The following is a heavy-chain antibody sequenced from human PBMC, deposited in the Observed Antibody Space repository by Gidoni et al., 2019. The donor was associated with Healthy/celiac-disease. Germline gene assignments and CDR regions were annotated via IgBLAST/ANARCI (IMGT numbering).Heavy chain of an antibody. Sequence: EVQLLEAGGGLVQPGGSLRLSCAASGFTFSSYAMSWVRQAPGKGLEWFSSISGSGGSTYYADSVKGRFTISRDNSKNTLYLQMNSLRAEDTAVYYCAKDLSQGAAASPFDYWGQGTLVTVSS. CDR3: AKDLSQGAAASPFDY. CDR1: GFTFSSYA. D-gene: IGHD6-13*01. CDR2: ISGSGGST. J-gene: IGHJ4*02. V-gene: IGHV3-23*01.